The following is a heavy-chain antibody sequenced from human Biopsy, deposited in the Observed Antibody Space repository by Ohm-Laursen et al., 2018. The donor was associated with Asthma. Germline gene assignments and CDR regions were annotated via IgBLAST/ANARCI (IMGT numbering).Heavy chain of an antibody. CDR2: IYKSGQV. V-gene: IGHV4-39*01. D-gene: IGHD1-26*01. CDR3: ARQKLVAAEGPFDM. CDR1: GGSISSNFYY. Sequence: TLSLTCTVSGGSISSNFYYWGWIRQPPGKGLEWIGNIYKSGQVYYNLSLKSRVTISVDTSKNQFSLQLRSVTAADTAVYYCARQKLVAAEGPFDMWSQGTTVTVSS. J-gene: IGHJ3*02.